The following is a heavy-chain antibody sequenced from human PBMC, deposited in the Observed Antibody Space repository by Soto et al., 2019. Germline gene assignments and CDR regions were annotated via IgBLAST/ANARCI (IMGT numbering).Heavy chain of an antibody. J-gene: IGHJ4*02. D-gene: IGHD3-22*01. CDR2: ISAYNGNT. Sequence: QVQLVQSGAEVKKPGASVKVSCKASGYTFTSYGISWVRQAPGQGLEWMGWISAYNGNTNYAQKLQGRVTMTTDTSTRTAYMELRSLRSDDTAVYYCARVLGDYYDSSGYYQDYFDYGGQGTLVTVSS. V-gene: IGHV1-18*04. CDR3: ARVLGDYYDSSGYYQDYFDY. CDR1: GYTFTSYG.